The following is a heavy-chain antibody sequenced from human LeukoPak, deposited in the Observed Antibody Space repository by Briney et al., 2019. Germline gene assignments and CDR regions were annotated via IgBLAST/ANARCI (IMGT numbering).Heavy chain of an antibody. D-gene: IGHD3-9*01. CDR2: INHSGST. CDR1: GGSFSGYY. J-gene: IGHJ6*03. Sequence: PSETLSLTCAVYGGSFSGYYWSWIRQPPGKGLEWIGEINHSGSTNYNPSLKSRVTISVDKSKNQFSLKLSSVTAADTAVYYCARVLRYFDWLLPRSGLENYYYYMDVWGKGTTVTVSS. V-gene: IGHV4-34*01. CDR3: ARVLRYFDWLLPRSGLENYYYYMDV.